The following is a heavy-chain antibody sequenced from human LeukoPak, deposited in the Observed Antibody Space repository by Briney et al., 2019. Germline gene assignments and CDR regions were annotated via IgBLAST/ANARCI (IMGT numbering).Heavy chain of an antibody. CDR1: GGSISSGGYY. J-gene: IGHJ4*02. CDR2: IYHSGST. Sequence: SETLSLTCTVSGGSISSGGYYWSWIRQPPGKGLEWIGYIYHSGSTYYNPSLKSRVTISVDRSKNQFSLKLSSVTAADTAVYYCARGTSLGGVRYWGQGTLVTVSS. V-gene: IGHV4-30-2*01. D-gene: IGHD3-16*01. CDR3: ARGTSLGGVRY.